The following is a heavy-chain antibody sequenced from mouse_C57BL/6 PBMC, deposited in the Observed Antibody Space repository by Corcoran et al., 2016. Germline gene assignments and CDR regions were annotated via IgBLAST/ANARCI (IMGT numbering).Heavy chain of an antibody. V-gene: IGHV1-53*01. D-gene: IGHD2-1*01. CDR2: INPSNGGT. Sequence: QVQLQQPGTELVKPGASVKLSCKASGYTFTSYWMHWVKQRPGQGLEWIGNINPSNGGTNYNEKFKSKATLTVDKSSSTAYMQLSSLTSEDSAVYYCARDTTMVTTKYFDVWGTGTTVTVSS. J-gene: IGHJ1*03. CDR3: ARDTTMVTTKYFDV. CDR1: GYTFTSYW.